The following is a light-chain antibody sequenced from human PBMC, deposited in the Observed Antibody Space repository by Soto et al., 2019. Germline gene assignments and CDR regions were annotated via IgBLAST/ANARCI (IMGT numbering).Light chain of an antibody. Sequence: EIVMTQSPSTLSVSPGERATLSCRASQSVNINLAWYQQKPGQTPRLLIHSASARATGIPARFSGSGSGTEFTLTISSLQSEDVAVYYCQQYNNWPPFTFGQGTKLEIK. V-gene: IGKV3-15*01. CDR2: SAS. CDR1: QSVNIN. J-gene: IGKJ2*01. CDR3: QQYNNWPPFT.